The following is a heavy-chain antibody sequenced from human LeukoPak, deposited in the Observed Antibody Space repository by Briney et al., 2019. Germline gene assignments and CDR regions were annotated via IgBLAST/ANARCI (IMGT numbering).Heavy chain of an antibody. V-gene: IGHV1-18*01. CDR3: ARTSGVSAAGSPYYFDY. J-gene: IGHJ4*02. CDR1: GYTFHNYG. Sequence: SSVTVSRKASGYTFHNYGISWVRQAPAQGLDWMGWISPYSGNTDYTERLQGRVTMTTDTSTTTAFMELRSLRSDDTAVYYCARTSGVSAAGSPYYFDYWGQGTLVTVSS. CDR2: ISPYSGNT. D-gene: IGHD6-13*01.